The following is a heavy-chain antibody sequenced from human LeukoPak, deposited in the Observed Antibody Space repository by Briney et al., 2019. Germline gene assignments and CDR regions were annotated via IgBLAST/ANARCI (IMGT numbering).Heavy chain of an antibody. J-gene: IGHJ5*02. Sequence: SETLSLTCTVSGGSISSYYWSWIRQPAGEGLEWIGRIYTSGSTNYNPSLKSRVTMSVDTSKNQFSLKLSSVTAADTAVYYCARAAGSGGRSWFDPWGQGTLVTVSS. CDR3: ARAAGSGGRSWFDP. D-gene: IGHD6-25*01. CDR1: GGSISSYY. V-gene: IGHV4-4*07. CDR2: IYTSGST.